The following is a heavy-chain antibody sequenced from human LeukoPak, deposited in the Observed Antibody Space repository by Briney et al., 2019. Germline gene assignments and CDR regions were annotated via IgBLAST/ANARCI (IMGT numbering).Heavy chain of an antibody. J-gene: IGHJ4*02. Sequence: PGRSLRLSCAASGFAFSSYGMHWVRQAPGKGLEWVAVISYDGSNKYYADSVKGRFTISRDNSKNTLYLQMNSLRAEDTAVYYCAKDRGYCSGDSCYYFDYWGQGTLVTVSS. CDR2: ISYDGSNK. CDR3: AKDRGYCSGDSCYYFDY. CDR1: GFAFSSYG. V-gene: IGHV3-30*18. D-gene: IGHD2-15*01.